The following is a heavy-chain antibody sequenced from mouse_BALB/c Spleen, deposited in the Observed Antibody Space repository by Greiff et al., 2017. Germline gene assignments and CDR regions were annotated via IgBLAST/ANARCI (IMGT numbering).Heavy chain of an antibody. D-gene: IGHD1-1*01. CDR3: AREGYYGSGYLLWYFDV. CDR2: INPYNDGT. V-gene: IGHV1-14*01. Sequence: VQLKESGPELVKPGASVKMSCKASGYTFTSYVMHWVKQKPGQGLEWIGYINPYNDGTKYNEKFKGKATLTSDKSSSTAYMELSSLTSEDSAVYYCAREGYYGSGYLLWYFDVWGAGTTVTVSS. CDR1: GYTFTSYV. J-gene: IGHJ1*01.